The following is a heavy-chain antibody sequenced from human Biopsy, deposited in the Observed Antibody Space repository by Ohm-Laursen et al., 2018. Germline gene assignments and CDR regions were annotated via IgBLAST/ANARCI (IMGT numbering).Heavy chain of an antibody. J-gene: IGHJ4*02. Sequence: GSLRLSCTASGFIFSTYTMNWVRQAPGKGLEWVSMIHGSGRTDYADSVKGRFTVSRDNSKDTVYLQMNALRVDDTAMYYCAGAGGHSFWGQGALVTVPS. CDR2: IHGSGRT. CDR1: GFIFSTYT. D-gene: IGHD3-16*01. CDR3: AGAGGHSF. V-gene: IGHV3-66*01.